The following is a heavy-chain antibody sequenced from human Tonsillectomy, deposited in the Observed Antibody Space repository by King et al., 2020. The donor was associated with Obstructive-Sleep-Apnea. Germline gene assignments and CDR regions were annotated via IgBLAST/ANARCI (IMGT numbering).Heavy chain of an antibody. CDR3: TTDEVGATGWFDP. V-gene: IGHV3-15*01. Sequence: VQLVESGGGLVKPGGSLRLSCAASGFTFSNAWMSWVRQAPGKGLEWVGRIKSKTDGGTTDYAAPVKGRFTISRDDSKNTLYLQMNSLKTEDTAVYYCTTDEVGATGWFDPWGQGTLVTVSS. CDR2: IKSKTDGGTT. D-gene: IGHD1-26*01. J-gene: IGHJ5*02. CDR1: GFTFSNAW.